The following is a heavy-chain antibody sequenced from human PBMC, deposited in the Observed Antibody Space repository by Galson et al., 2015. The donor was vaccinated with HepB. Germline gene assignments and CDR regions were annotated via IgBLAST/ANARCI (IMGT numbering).Heavy chain of an antibody. CDR2: ITPVFGIV. J-gene: IGHJ4*02. CDR1: GGTFSSYA. V-gene: IGHV1-69*13. Sequence: SVKVSCKASGGTFSSYAIGWVRQAPGQGLEWVGGITPVFGIVNYAQNFQGRVTITADESKSTAYMELRSLRSEDTAVYYCARVGISGRFYYYFDYWGQGTLVTVSS. D-gene: IGHD1-20*01. CDR3: ARVGISGRFYYYFDY.